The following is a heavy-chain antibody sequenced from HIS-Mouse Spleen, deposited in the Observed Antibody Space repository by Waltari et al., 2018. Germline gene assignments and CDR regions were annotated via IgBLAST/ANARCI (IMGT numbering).Heavy chain of an antibody. Sequence: EGQRVESGGGLAKPGGSLVLSCAASGFTFSSYIVTWVGRAPGKGLEWVSSISSSSYIYYADSVKGRFTISRDNAKNSLYLQMNSLRAEDTAVYYCARDRGQWLANDAFDTWGQGTMVTVSS. J-gene: IGHJ3*02. CDR3: ARDRGQWLANDAFDT. CDR1: GFTFSSYI. V-gene: IGHV3-21*01. CDR2: ISSSSYI. D-gene: IGHD6-19*01.